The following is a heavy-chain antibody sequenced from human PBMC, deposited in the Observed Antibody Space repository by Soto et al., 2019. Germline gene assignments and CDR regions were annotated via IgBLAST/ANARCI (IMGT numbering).Heavy chain of an antibody. CDR1: GGTFSSYA. J-gene: IGHJ6*02. D-gene: IGHD5-18*01. CDR2: IIPIFGTA. V-gene: IGHV1-69*13. Sequence: SVKVSCKASGGTFSSYAISWVRQAPGQGLEWMGGIIPIFGTANYAQKFQGRVTITADEFTSTAYMELSSLRSEDTAVYYCARVNPKVNTAMVMYYYGMDVWGQGTTVTVSS. CDR3: ARVNPKVNTAMVMYYYGMDV.